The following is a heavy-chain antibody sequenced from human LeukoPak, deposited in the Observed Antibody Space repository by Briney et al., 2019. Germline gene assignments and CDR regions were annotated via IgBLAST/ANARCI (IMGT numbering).Heavy chain of an antibody. J-gene: IGHJ4*02. D-gene: IGHD1-14*01. Sequence: GGSLRLSCAASGFTFSTYAMSWVRQAPGKGLEWVSTISGSGANTYYADSVRGRFTISRDNSKNTLYLHMNSLRAEDTAVYYCAKHPEFTYYFDYWGQGTLVTVSS. CDR1: GFTFSTYA. CDR3: AKHPEFTYYFDY. CDR2: ISGSGANT. V-gene: IGHV3-23*01.